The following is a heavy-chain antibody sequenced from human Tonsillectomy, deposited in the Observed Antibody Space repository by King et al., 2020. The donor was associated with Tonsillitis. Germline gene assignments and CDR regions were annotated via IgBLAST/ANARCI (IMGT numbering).Heavy chain of an antibody. CDR3: ARGSSSGDYCYFDL. CDR2: ISYVGGNK. D-gene: IGHD6-13*01. V-gene: IGHV3-30-3*01. Sequence: VQLVESGGGVVQPGRSLRLSCAASGFTFSRYAMHWVRQAPGKGLEWVTVISYVGGNKYNADSVKGRFTISRDNTKNTLYLQMSSLSAKDTAVYYCARGSSSGDYCYFDLWGRGTMVTVSS. J-gene: IGHJ2*01. CDR1: GFTFSRYA.